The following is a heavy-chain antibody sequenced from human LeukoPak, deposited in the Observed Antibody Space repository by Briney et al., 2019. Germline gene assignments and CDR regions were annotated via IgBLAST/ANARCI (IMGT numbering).Heavy chain of an antibody. V-gene: IGHV3-7*01. CDR1: GFTFSSYW. J-gene: IGHJ4*02. CDR3: AREEVVAAQFDY. Sequence: GGSLRLSCAASGFTFSSYWMSWARQAPGKGLEWVANIKQDGSEKYYVGSVKGRFTISRDKAKNSLYLQMNSLRAEDTAVYYCAREEVVAAQFDYWGQGTLVTVSS. CDR2: IKQDGSEK. D-gene: IGHD2-15*01.